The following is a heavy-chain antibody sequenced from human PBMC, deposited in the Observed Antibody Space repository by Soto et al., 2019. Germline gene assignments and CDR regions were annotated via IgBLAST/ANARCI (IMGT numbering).Heavy chain of an antibody. CDR1: GGSISSYY. Sequence: SETLSLTCTVSGGSISSYYWSWIRQPPGKGLEWIGYIYYSGSTNYNPSLKSRVTISVDTSKNQFSLKLSSVTAADTAVDYCARQEGVGNFDYWGQGTLVTVSS. CDR2: IYYSGST. D-gene: IGHD2-15*01. J-gene: IGHJ4*02. CDR3: ARQEGVGNFDY. V-gene: IGHV4-59*08.